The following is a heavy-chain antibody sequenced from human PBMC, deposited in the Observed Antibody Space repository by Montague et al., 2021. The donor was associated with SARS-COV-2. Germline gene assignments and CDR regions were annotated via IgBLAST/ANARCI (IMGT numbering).Heavy chain of an antibody. Sequence: SQTLSLTCSVSGGSINTGGYYWNWIRQSAGKGLEWIGRIYSSGSTNSRPSLKSRVTISLDTSKNQFSLWLSSVTAADTAVYYCARDPGYTSFTRWYFDLWGHGTLGTVSS. CDR3: ARDPGYTSFTRWYFDL. D-gene: IGHD5-18*01. CDR2: IYSSGST. V-gene: IGHV4-61*02. J-gene: IGHJ2*01. CDR1: GGSINTGGYY.